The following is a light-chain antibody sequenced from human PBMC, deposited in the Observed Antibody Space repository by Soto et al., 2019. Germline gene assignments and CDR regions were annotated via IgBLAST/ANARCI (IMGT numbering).Light chain of an antibody. CDR3: QHYNSYPFMYT. J-gene: IGKJ2*01. Sequence: DIQMTQSPSTLSASVGDRVTITCRASQSISSWLAWYQQKPGKAPKLLIYDASSLESGVPSRFSVSGSGTEFTLTISSLQPYDFAAYYCQHYNSYPFMYTFGQGTKLEIK. V-gene: IGKV1-5*01. CDR2: DAS. CDR1: QSISSW.